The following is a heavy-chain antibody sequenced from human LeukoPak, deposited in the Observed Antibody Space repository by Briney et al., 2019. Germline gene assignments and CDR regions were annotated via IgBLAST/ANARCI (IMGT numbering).Heavy chain of an antibody. CDR2: ISSSGGST. CDR1: GFTFSNYA. CDR3: AKEAPFAMVRGVTGNY. D-gene: IGHD3-10*01. Sequence: PGGSLTLSCAPSGFTFSNYAMSCVRQAPGKGLEWVSAISSSGGSTYYADTVKLQFTISRDNSKNTLYLQMNNLRAQDTAVYYCAKEAPFAMVRGVTGNYWGQGTLVTVSS. V-gene: IGHV3-23*01. J-gene: IGHJ4*02.